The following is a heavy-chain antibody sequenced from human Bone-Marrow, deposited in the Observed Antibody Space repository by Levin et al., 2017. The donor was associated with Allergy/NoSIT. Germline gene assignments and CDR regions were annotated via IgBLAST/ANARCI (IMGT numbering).Heavy chain of an antibody. Sequence: SQTLSLTCSVSGASLSNNFWNWIRQSPGRGLEWIGYLHNTGNTDSNPSLNSRLSMSMDTSKNQFSLRLTSVTAADTALYFSARGRTDGVCRAPTCSHYFDYWGQGILVTVSS. CDR1: GASLSNNF. V-gene: IGHV4-59*01. CDR2: LHNTGNT. CDR3: ARGRTDGVCRAPTCSHYFDY. D-gene: IGHD2-2*01. J-gene: IGHJ4*02.